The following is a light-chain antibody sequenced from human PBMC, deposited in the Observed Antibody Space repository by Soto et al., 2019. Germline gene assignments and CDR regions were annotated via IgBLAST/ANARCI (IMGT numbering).Light chain of an antibody. CDR1: SSNIGAGYD. CDR2: GNS. CDR3: QSYDSSLIDV. V-gene: IGLV1-40*01. Sequence: QSVLTQPPSVSGAPGQRVTISCTGSSSNIGAGYDVYWYQQLPGTAPKLLIYGNSNRPSGVPDRFSGSKSGTSASLAITGLQAEDEADYYCQSYDSSLIDVFGTGTKLTVL. J-gene: IGLJ1*01.